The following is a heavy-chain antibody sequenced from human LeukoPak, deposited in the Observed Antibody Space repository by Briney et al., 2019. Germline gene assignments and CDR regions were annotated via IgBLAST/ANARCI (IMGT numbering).Heavy chain of an antibody. CDR1: GFTFSSYW. CDR3: ARDGSTSCYGCYYGMDV. D-gene: IGHD2-2*01. V-gene: IGHV3-7*01. Sequence: GGSLRLSCAASGFTFSSYWMSWVRETPGRGLEWVANIKQDGSQKYYVDSVKGRFTISRDNAKNSLYLRMNSLRAEDTAVYYCARDGSTSCYGCYYGMDVWGQGTTVTVSS. J-gene: IGHJ6*02. CDR2: IKQDGSQK.